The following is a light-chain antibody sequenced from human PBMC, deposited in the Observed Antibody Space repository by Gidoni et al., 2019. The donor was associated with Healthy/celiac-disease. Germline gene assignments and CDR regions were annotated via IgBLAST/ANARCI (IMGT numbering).Light chain of an antibody. V-gene: IGLV3-21*02. Sequence: SYVLTQPPSVSVATGQTARITCGGNNIGSKSVHWYQQKPGQAPGLVVYDDSDRPSGIPERFSGSNSGNTATLTISRVEAGDEADYYCQVWDSSRDHPVVFGGGTKLTVL. J-gene: IGLJ2*01. CDR3: QVWDSSRDHPVV. CDR2: DDS. CDR1: NIGSKS.